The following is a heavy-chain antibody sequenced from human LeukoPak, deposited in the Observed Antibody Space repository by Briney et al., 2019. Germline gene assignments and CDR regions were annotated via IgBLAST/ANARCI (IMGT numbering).Heavy chain of an antibody. CDR2: ISDTGGST. Sequence: GGSLRLSCAASGFTFSTYAMSWVRQAPGKGLEWVSAISDTGGSTYYADSVKGRFTISRDISKNTLYLQMNSLRADDTAVYYCAKDLGGGSAFDIWGQGTMVTVSS. CDR1: GFTFSTYA. D-gene: IGHD3-16*01. CDR3: AKDLGGGSAFDI. J-gene: IGHJ3*02. V-gene: IGHV3-23*01.